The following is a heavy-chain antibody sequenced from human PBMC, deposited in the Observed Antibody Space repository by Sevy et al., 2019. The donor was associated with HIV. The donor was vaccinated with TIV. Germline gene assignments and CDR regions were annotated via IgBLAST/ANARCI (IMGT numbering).Heavy chain of an antibody. Sequence: GGSLRLSCSASGFTFSSYALLWVRQAPGKGLEWVSLISYDGWNKYYSDSVKGRFAISRDESKTTLFLQMESLRTEDTAIYYCARVGVSYCTDDCYHRFDYWGRGTLVTVSS. J-gene: IGHJ4*02. CDR1: GFTFSSYA. D-gene: IGHD2-21*02. V-gene: IGHV3-30*09. CDR2: ISYDGWNK. CDR3: ARVGVSYCTDDCYHRFDY.